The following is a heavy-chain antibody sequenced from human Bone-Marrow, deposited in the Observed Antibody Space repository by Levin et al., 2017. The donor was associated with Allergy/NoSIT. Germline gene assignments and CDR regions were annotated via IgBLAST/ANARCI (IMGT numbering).Heavy chain of an antibody. CDR3: ARDLGVHSSGWYADLDY. J-gene: IGHJ4*02. CDR1: GFTFSSFD. V-gene: IGHV3-23*01. CDR2: FTSRGSTT. D-gene: IGHD6-19*01. Sequence: GESLKISCAASGFTFSSFDMSWVRQAPGKGLDWVSTFTSRGSTTYYADSVKGRFTMSRDNSKSTLYLLMNSLGADDTAVYYCARDLGVHSSGWYADLDYWGQGTLVSVSS.